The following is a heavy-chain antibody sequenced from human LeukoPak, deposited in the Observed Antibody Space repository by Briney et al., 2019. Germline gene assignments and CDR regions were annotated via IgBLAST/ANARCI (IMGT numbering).Heavy chain of an antibody. CDR1: GGSISSYY. CDR2: IYTSGST. J-gene: IGHJ5*02. CDR3: ARDYYYDSSGYYPTDWFDP. Sequence: SETLSLTCTVSGGSISSYYWSWIRQPPGKGLEWIGRIYTSGSTNYNPSLKSRVTMSVDTSKNQFSLKLSSVTAADTAVYYCARDYYYDSSGYYPTDWFDPWGQGTLVTVSS. V-gene: IGHV4-4*07. D-gene: IGHD3-22*01.